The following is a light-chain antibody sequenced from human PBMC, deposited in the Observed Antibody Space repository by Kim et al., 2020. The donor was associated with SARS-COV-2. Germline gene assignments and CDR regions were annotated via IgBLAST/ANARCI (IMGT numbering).Light chain of an antibody. V-gene: IGLV2-23*01. CDR2: EGS. CDR1: SSDVGSYNL. J-gene: IGLJ2*01. Sequence: GQSITHSCTGTSSDVGSYNLVSWYQQHPGKAPKFMIYEGSKRPSGVSNRFSGSKSGNTASLTISGLQAEDEADYYCCSYAGSSTVVFGGGTQLTVL. CDR3: CSYAGSSTVV.